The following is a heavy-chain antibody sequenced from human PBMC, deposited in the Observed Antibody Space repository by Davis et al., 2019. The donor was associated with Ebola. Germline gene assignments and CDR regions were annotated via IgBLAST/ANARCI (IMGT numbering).Heavy chain of an antibody. J-gene: IGHJ4*02. V-gene: IGHV6-1*01. CDR2: TSYRSKWYV. Sequence: HSQTLSLTCAISGDSVSSGGWNWIRQTPSRGLEWLGRTSYRSKWYVDYAVSVKTRITINPDTSKNQFSLQLNSVTPEDTAVYYCARGWLRSAFDQWGQGTLVTVSS. D-gene: IGHD5-12*01. CDR1: GDSVSSGG. CDR3: ARGWLRSAFDQ.